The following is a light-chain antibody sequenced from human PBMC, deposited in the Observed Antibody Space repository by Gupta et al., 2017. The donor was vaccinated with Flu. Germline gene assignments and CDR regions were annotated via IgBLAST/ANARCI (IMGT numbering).Light chain of an antibody. J-gene: IGLJ3*02. V-gene: IGLV1-47*01. CDR1: SSNIGSNY. CDR3: AAWDDSLSGPLV. CDR2: RNN. Sequence: QSVLTQPPSASGTPGQRVTISCSGSSSNIGSNYVYWYQQLPGTAPKLLIYRNNQRPAGVPDRFSGSKSGTSASRASSGLRSEDEDDYYCAAWDDSLSGPLVFGGGTKLTVL.